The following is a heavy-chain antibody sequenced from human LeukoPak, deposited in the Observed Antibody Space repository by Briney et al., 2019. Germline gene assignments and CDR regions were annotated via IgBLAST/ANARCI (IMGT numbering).Heavy chain of an antibody. V-gene: IGHV1-8*01. D-gene: IGHD2-15*01. Sequence: EASVKVSCKASGYTFTSYDINWVRQATGQGLEWMGWMNPNSGNTGYAQKFQGRVTMTRDTSISTAYMELSGLRSEDTAVYYCARTYCSGGSCLSWFDPWGQGTLVTVSS. J-gene: IGHJ5*02. CDR3: ARTYCSGGSCLSWFDP. CDR2: MNPNSGNT. CDR1: GYTFTSYD.